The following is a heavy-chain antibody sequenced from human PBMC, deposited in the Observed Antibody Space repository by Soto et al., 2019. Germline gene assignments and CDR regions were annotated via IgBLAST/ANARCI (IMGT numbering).Heavy chain of an antibody. D-gene: IGHD2-15*01. CDR2: GSSYRGTT. CDR3: ARAARPAVYGMDV. CDR1: GGSVNSGEYY. V-gene: IGHV4-61*08. J-gene: IGHJ6*02. Sequence: VSVTGTVSGGSVNSGEYYWSGIRQPPGKGREWIRYGSSYRGTTNYNPSLKSRVTKSVDTSKNQFSLKLSAVPAADTAVYYCARAARPAVYGMDVWGQGTTVPV.